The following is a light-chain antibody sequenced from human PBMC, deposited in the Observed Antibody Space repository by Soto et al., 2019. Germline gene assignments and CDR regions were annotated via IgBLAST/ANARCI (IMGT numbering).Light chain of an antibody. CDR3: QQYGSSAS. Sequence: EIGVTQSPCTLSLSKGERATLSCRASQSVSSNLAWYQQKPGQAPRLLIYGASTRATGIPARFSGSGSGTDFTLTISRLDPEDFAVYYCQQYGSSASFGQGTKVDI. CDR2: GAS. CDR1: QSVSSN. J-gene: IGKJ1*01. V-gene: IGKV3-20*01.